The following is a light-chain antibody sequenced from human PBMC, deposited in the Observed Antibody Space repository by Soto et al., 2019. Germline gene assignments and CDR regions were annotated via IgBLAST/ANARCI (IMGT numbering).Light chain of an antibody. CDR1: QSVDRNS. CDR2: GAS. Sequence: IVLTQSPGTLSLSPGDRATLSCRASQSVDRNSLAWYQHKRGQPPRLLIYGASNRATGIPDRFSGSGSGTDFTLTIKRLEPEDFALYFCHQYGTSPPYTFGPGTNLEIK. CDR3: HQYGTSPPYT. V-gene: IGKV3-20*01. J-gene: IGKJ2*01.